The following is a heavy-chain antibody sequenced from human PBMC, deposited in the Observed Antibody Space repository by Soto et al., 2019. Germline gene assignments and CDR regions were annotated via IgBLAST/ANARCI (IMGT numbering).Heavy chain of an antibody. J-gene: IGHJ3*02. CDR2: IILIFGTA. V-gene: IGHV1-69*13. CDR3: ARDWYSSSWHDAFDI. Sequence: SVKVSCKASGGTFSSYAISWVRQAPGQGLEWMGGIILIFGTANYAQKFQGRVTITADESTSTAYMELSSLRSEDTAVYYCARDWYSSSWHDAFDIWGQGTMVTVSS. CDR1: GGTFSSYA. D-gene: IGHD6-13*01.